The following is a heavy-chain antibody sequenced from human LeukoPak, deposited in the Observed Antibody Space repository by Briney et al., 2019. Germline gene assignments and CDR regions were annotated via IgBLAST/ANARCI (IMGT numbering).Heavy chain of an antibody. D-gene: IGHD1-26*01. Sequence: SETLSLTCNVSGGSISSYYWSWIRQPPGKGLEWIGYIYYSGSTNYNPSLKSRVTISVDTSKNQFSLKLSSVTAADTAVYYCARQGVGATDRGYAFDIWGQGTMVTVSS. J-gene: IGHJ3*02. CDR1: GGSISSYY. V-gene: IGHV4-59*01. CDR3: ARQGVGATDRGYAFDI. CDR2: IYYSGST.